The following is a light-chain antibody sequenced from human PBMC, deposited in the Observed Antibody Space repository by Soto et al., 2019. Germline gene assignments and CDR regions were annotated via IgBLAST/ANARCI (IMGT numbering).Light chain of an antibody. CDR2: VNS. CDR3: QSYDSSLSGYYV. Sequence: QSVLTQPPSVSGAPGQRVTISCTGSSSNIGAGYDVHWYQQLPGTAPKLLIYVNSNRPSGVPDRLSGSKSGTSASLAITGLQAEDEADYYCQSYDSSLSGYYVFGTGTKLTVL. J-gene: IGLJ1*01. CDR1: SSNIGAGYD. V-gene: IGLV1-40*01.